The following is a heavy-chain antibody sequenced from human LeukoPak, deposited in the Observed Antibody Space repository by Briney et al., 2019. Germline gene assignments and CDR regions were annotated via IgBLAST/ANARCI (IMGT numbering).Heavy chain of an antibody. Sequence: GASVKVSCKPSGYTFTAYYIHWVRQAPGQGLEWMGWMNPNSGNTGYAQKFQGRVTITRNTSISTAYMELSSLRSEDTAVYYCATSHYGSGTHYNWFDPWGQGTLVTVSS. CDR2: MNPNSGNT. CDR3: ATSHYGSGTHYNWFDP. J-gene: IGHJ5*02. V-gene: IGHV1-8*03. CDR1: GYTFTAYY. D-gene: IGHD3-10*01.